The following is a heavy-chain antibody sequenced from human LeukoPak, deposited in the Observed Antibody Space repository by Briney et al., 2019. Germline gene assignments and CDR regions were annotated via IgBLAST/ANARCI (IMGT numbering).Heavy chain of an antibody. D-gene: IGHD3-10*01. CDR3: ARADGSGSFYGMDV. V-gene: IGHV4-59*01. CDR1: GVSISGYY. J-gene: IGHJ6*02. CDR2: VYYTGDT. Sequence: SEALSLTCTVSGVSISGYYWSWIRQPPGKGLEWIGFVYYTGDTNYNPSLKSRVSISGDTSKNQFSLRLSSVTAADTAVYYCARADGSGSFYGMDVWGQGTTVTVSS.